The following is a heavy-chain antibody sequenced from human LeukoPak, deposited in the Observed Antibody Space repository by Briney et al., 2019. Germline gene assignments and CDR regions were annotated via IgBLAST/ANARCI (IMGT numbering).Heavy chain of an antibody. Sequence: PSETLSLTCTVSGVSISSGSYYWRWIRQPAGKGLEWIVRIYTSGSTNYNPSLKSRVTISVDTSKDQFSLKLSSVTAADTAVYYCARQPVYYYYGMDVWGQGTTVTVSS. CDR1: GVSISSGSYY. D-gene: IGHD1-14*01. V-gene: IGHV4-61*02. CDR2: IYTSGST. J-gene: IGHJ6*02. CDR3: ARQPVYYYYGMDV.